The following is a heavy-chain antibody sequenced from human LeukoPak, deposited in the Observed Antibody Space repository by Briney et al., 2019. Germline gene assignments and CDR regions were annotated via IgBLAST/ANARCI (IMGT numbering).Heavy chain of an antibody. D-gene: IGHD4-17*01. CDR2: MNPNSGNT. J-gene: IGHJ3*02. V-gene: IGHV1-8*01. Sequence: ASVKISGKPSGYTFTSYDINWVRQATGQGLEWMGWMNPNSGNTGYAQKFQGRVTMTRSTSISTAYVELSSLRSEDTAVYYCATASTVTTERGSVVRAFDIWGQGTMVTVSS. CDR3: ATASTVTTERGSVVRAFDI. CDR1: GYTFTSYD.